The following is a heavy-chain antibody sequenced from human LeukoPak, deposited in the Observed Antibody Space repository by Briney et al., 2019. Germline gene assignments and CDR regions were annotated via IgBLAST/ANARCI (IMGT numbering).Heavy chain of an antibody. CDR3: ARVVAATRIDY. CDR1: GYTFTDYY. V-gene: IGHV1-2*02. D-gene: IGHD2-15*01. Sequence: ASVKASCKASGYTFTDYYIHWVRQAPGQGLECMGWINPNSGGTNYAQKFQGRVTMTRDTSTTTAYMELSRLTSDDTAVYYCARVVAATRIDYWGQGTLVTVSS. J-gene: IGHJ4*02. CDR2: INPNSGGT.